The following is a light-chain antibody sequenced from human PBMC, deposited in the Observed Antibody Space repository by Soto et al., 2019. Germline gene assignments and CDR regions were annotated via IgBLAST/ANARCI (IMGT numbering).Light chain of an antibody. CDR3: QQYGRSPLVT. Sequence: EIVLTQSPGTLSLSPGERATLSCRASQSVSSSYLAWYQQKPGQAPRLLIYGASSRATGIPDRFSGSGSGTNFPLTISRLEPEDCAVYFCQQYGRSPLVTFRQGTRLEIK. V-gene: IGKV3-20*01. CDR2: GAS. J-gene: IGKJ5*01. CDR1: QSVSSSY.